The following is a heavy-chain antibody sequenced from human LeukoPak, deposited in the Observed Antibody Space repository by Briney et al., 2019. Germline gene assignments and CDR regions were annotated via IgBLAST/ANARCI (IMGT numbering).Heavy chain of an antibody. J-gene: IGHJ4*02. V-gene: IGHV1-69*05. CDR2: IIPIFGTA. Sequence: SVKVSCKASGGTFSSYAITWVRQAPGQGLEWTGRIIPIFGTANYAQKFQGRVTITTDESTSTAYMELSTLRSDDTAVYYCARESPPGDSSSWFLEGYFDIWGQGTLVTVSS. CDR3: ARESPPGDSSSWFLEGYFDI. CDR1: GGTFSSYA. D-gene: IGHD6-13*01.